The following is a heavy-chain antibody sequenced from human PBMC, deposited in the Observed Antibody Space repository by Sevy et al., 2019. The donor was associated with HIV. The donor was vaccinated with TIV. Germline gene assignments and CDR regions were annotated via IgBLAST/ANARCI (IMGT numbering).Heavy chain of an antibody. Sequence: GGSLRLSCAASGFTFSEAWMSWVRQAPGKGLEWVGRIKSKTGAATRDLAAPVGGRFSIARDDSANTVYLVMNNLKPEDTGFYYCAAGTGTSGFDYWGQGTLVTVSS. CDR3: AAGTGTSGFDY. J-gene: IGHJ4*02. V-gene: IGHV3-15*01. CDR2: IKSKTGAATR. D-gene: IGHD1-7*01. CDR1: GFTFSEAW.